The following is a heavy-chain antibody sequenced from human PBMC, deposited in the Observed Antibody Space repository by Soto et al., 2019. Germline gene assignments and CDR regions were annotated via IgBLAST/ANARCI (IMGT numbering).Heavy chain of an antibody. CDR2: ISGSGGST. J-gene: IGHJ6*03. V-gene: IGHV3-23*01. CDR3: AKDNDRWILEGSYYMDV. Sequence: GGSLRLSCAASGFTFSSYAMSWVRQAPGKGLEWVSAISGSGGSTYYADSVKGRFTISRDNSKNTLYLQMNSLRAEDTAVYYCAKDNDRWILEGSYYMDVWGKGTTVTVSS. D-gene: IGHD3-3*01. CDR1: GFTFSSYA.